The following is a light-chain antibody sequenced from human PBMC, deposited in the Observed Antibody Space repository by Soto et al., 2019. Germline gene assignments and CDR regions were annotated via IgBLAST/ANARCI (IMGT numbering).Light chain of an antibody. Sequence: EIVLTQSPGTLSLSPGERATLSCRASQSVSSSYLAWYQQKPGQAPRLLIYGASSRATGIPDRFGGSGSGTDFTLTISRLEPEDFAVYYCQQYGSSPVITFGQGTRLEIK. CDR1: QSVSSSY. CDR3: QQYGSSPVIT. J-gene: IGKJ5*01. CDR2: GAS. V-gene: IGKV3-20*01.